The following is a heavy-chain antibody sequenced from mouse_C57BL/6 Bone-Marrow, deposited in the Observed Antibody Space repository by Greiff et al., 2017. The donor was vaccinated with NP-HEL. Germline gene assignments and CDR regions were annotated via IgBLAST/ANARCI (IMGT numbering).Heavy chain of an antibody. CDR3: ARWRNDYDGYAMDY. CDR2: INPYNGGT. V-gene: IGHV1-19*01. J-gene: IGHJ4*01. D-gene: IGHD2-4*01. CDR1: GYTFTDYY. Sequence: VQLKESGPVLVKPGASVKMSCKASGYTFTDYYMNWVKQSHGKSLEWIGVINPYNGGTSYNQKFKGKATLTVDKSSSTAYMELNSLTSEDSAVYYCARWRNDYDGYAMDYWGQGTSVTVSS.